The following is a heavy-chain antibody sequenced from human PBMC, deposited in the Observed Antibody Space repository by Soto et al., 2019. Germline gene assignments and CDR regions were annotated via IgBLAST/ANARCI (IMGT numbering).Heavy chain of an antibody. CDR2: IYYSGST. CDR1: SAPVSSSTYT. Sequence: QLQLQESGPGLVKPSETLSLTCTVSSAPVSSSTYTWGWIRQPPGKGLEWIGSIYYSGSTYYNPSLNSRVTASVDTSKTQFSLKVTSVTAADTAVYYCARLHGYCISSSCHGHYAMDVWGQGTTVTVSS. J-gene: IGHJ6*02. D-gene: IGHD2-2*01. CDR3: ARLHGYCISSSCHGHYAMDV. V-gene: IGHV4-39*01.